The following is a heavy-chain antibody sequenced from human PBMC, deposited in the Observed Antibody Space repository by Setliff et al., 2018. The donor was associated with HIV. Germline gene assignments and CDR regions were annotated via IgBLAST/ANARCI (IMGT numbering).Heavy chain of an antibody. J-gene: IGHJ5*02. D-gene: IGHD2-21*01. Sequence: PGESLKISCKGSGYRFSDNWIGWVRQMPGKGLEWMGIIYPDDSATRYSPSFQGQVTNSADKSINTAYLRWRRLRASDTAMYYCAKHGFERKSPYNWFDPWGQGTLVTVSS. CDR1: GYRFSDNW. CDR2: IYPDDSAT. CDR3: AKHGFERKSPYNWFDP. V-gene: IGHV5-51*01.